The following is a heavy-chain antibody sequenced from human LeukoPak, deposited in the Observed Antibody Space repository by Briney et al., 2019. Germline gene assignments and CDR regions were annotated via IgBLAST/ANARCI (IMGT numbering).Heavy chain of an antibody. CDR1: GFTLSNYA. J-gene: IGHJ3*02. D-gene: IGHD3-22*01. Sequence: HPGGSLRLSCAASGFTLSNYAMHWVRQAPVKGLEWVAVISFDGNDKYHADSVKGRFTISRDNSRDTLYLQMNSLRPEDTAVYYCARDQYYDSSGSDAFDIWGQGTMVTVSS. V-gene: IGHV3-30*14. CDR2: ISFDGNDK. CDR3: ARDQYYDSSGSDAFDI.